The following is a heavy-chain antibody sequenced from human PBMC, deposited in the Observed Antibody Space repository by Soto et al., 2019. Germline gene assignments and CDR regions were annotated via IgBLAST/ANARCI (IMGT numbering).Heavy chain of an antibody. D-gene: IGHD2-8*01. CDR2: INTNTGNP. J-gene: IGHJ6*02. CDR3: AREVGEIGYCTNGVCFPCYYYDGMDV. CDR1: GYTFTSYA. Sequence: ASVKVSCKASGYTFTSYAMNWVRQAPGQGLEWMGWINTNTGNPTYAQGFTGRFVFSLDTSVSTAYLQICSLKAEDTAVYYCAREVGEIGYCTNGVCFPCYYYDGMDVWGQGTRVIVSS. V-gene: IGHV7-4-1*01.